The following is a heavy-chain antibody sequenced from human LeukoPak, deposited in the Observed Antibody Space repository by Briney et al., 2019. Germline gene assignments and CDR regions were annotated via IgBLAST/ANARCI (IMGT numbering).Heavy chain of an antibody. CDR2: ISAYNGNT. Sequence: GASVKVSCKASGYTFTSYGISWVRQAPGQGLEWMGWISAYNGNTNYAQKLQGRVTMTTDTSTSTAYMELRSLRSDDTAVYYCARTPITMVRGVIIIDYYYYGMDVWGQVTTVTVSS. CDR3: ARTPITMVRGVIIIDYYYYGMDV. J-gene: IGHJ6*02. V-gene: IGHV1-18*01. CDR1: GYTFTSYG. D-gene: IGHD3-10*01.